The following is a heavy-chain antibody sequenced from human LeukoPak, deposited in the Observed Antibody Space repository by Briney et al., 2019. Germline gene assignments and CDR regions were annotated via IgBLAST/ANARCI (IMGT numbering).Heavy chain of an antibody. CDR3: ARRGDGYSQYYFDF. V-gene: IGHV4-39*01. D-gene: IGHD5-24*01. CDR2: IYYSGTT. Sequence: PSETLSLTCTVSGGSISNNGYYWGWIRQPPGKGPEWIATIYYSGTTYYEPSLKSRVTISADTSKNQFSLKLSYVTAADTAVYFCARRGDGYSQYYFDFWGQGTLVTVSS. CDR1: GGSISNNGYY. J-gene: IGHJ4*02.